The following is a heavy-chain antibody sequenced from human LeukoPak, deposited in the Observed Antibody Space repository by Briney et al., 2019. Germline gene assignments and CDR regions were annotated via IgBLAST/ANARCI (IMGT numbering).Heavy chain of an antibody. V-gene: IGHV4-4*07. J-gene: IGHJ3*02. Sequence: SETLSLTCTVSGGSISRYYWSWIRQPAGKGLEWIGRIYNSGSTNYNPSRKSRVTMSVDTSKNQFSLKLSSVTAADTAFYYCARVIRSSSWYEDAFDIWGQGTMVTVSS. CDR2: IYNSGST. CDR3: ARVIRSSSWYEDAFDI. D-gene: IGHD6-13*01. CDR1: GGSISRYY.